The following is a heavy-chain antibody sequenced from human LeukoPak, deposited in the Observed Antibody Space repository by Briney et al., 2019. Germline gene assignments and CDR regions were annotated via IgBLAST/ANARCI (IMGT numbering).Heavy chain of an antibody. J-gene: IGHJ4*02. CDR1: GGTFTSYY. Sequence: GASVKVSCKASGGTFTSYYMHWVRQAPGQGLEWMGIINPSGGSTSYAQKFQGRVTMTRDTSTSTVYMELSSLGSEDTAVYYCAMGIAIPPPDYWGQGTLVTVSS. D-gene: IGHD6-13*01. CDR3: AMGIAIPPPDY. CDR2: INPSGGST. V-gene: IGHV1-46*01.